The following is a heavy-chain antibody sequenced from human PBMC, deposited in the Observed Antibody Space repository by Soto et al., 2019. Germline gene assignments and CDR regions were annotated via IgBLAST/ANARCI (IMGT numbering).Heavy chain of an antibody. CDR3: ARTPPGYSSSWYSYYYYGMDV. D-gene: IGHD6-13*01. J-gene: IGHJ6*02. CDR1: GYTFTSYD. V-gene: IGHV1-8*01. CDR2: MNPNSGNT. Sequence: ASVKVSCKASGYTFTSYDINWVRQATGQGLEWMGWMNPNSGNTGYAQKFQGRVTMTRNTSISTAYMELSSLRSEDTAVYYCARTPPGYSSSWYSYYYYGMDVWGQGTTVTVS.